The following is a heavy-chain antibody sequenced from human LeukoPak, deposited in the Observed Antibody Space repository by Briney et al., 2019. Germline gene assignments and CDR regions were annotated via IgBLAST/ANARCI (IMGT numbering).Heavy chain of an antibody. D-gene: IGHD6-19*01. V-gene: IGHV4-34*01. CDR2: INHSGST. CDR3: ARLIAVAGTRGADY. J-gene: IGHJ4*02. CDR1: GGSFSGYY. Sequence: ASETLSLTCAVYGGSFSGYYWSWIRQPPGKGLEWIGEINHSGSTNCNPSLKSRVTISVDTSKNQFSLKLSSVTAADTAVYYCARLIAVAGTRGADYWGQGTLVTVSS.